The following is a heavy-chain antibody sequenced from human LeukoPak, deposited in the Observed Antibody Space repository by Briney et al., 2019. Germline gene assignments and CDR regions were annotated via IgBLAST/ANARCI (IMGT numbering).Heavy chain of an antibody. CDR2: ISHDGSDK. D-gene: IGHD3-10*01. CDR1: GFTFSSYA. CDR3: AREKYAYGSGSYYPLDY. Sequence: GGSLRLSCAASGFTFSSYAMHWVRQAPGKGLEWVTLISHDGSDKYYADSVKGRFIISRDNSKNTLYLQVNSLRAEDTAVYYCAREKYAYGSGSYYPLDYWGQGTLVTVSS. J-gene: IGHJ4*02. V-gene: IGHV3-30-3*01.